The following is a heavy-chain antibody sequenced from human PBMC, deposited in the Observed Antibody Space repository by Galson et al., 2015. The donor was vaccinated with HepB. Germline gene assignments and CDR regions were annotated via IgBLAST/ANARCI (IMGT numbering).Heavy chain of an antibody. CDR2: IKEDGSEK. J-gene: IGHJ6*02. V-gene: IGHV3-7*05. CDR1: EFILSMYW. D-gene: IGHD3-10*01. Sequence: SLRLSCAASEFILSMYWMNWVRQAPGKGLEWVANIKEDGSEKNYVDSVKGRFTISRDNAKNSLYLQMNSLRAEDTAIYYCARVKRGEWYSFYYYGMDVWGQGTTVPVSS. CDR3: ARVKRGEWYSFYYYGMDV.